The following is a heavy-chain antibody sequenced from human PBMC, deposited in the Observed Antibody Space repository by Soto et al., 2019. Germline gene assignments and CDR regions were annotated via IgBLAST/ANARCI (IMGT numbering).Heavy chain of an antibody. V-gene: IGHV5-51*01. CDR2: IYPGESDT. D-gene: IGHD6-19*01. CDR3: ARHTLYSSGRLIDY. J-gene: IGHJ4*02. CDR1: GYSFTSYW. Sequence: GESLKISCKGSGYSFTSYWIGWVRQMPGKGLEWMGIIYPGESDTRYSPSFQGQVTISADKSFSTAYLQWSSLRASDTAIYYCARHTLYSSGRLIDYWGQGTLVTVSS.